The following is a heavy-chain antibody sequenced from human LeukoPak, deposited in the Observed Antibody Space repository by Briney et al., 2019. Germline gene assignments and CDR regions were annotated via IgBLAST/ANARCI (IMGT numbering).Heavy chain of an antibody. D-gene: IGHD5-24*01. CDR1: GFTFSSYG. CDR3: AKDLEMATILAFDI. V-gene: IGHV3-30*02. CDR2: IRYDGSNK. J-gene: IGHJ3*02. Sequence: PGGSLRLSCAASGFTFSSYGMHRVRQAPGKGLEWVAFIRYDGSNKYYADSVKGRFTISRDNSKNTLYLQMNSLRAEDTAVYYCAKDLEMATILAFDIWGQGTMVTVSS.